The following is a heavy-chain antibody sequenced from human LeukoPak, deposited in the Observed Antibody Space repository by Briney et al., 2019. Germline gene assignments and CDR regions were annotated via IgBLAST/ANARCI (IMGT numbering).Heavy chain of an antibody. CDR2: IYYSGST. J-gene: IGHJ4*02. Sequence: PSETLSLTCTVSGGSISSYYWSWIRQPPGKGLEWIGYIYYSGSTNYNPSLKSRVTISVDTSKNQFSLKLSSVTAADTAVYYCARGYDFWNARPHFDYWGQGTLVTVSS. CDR1: GGSISSYY. CDR3: ARGYDFWNARPHFDY. D-gene: IGHD3-3*01. V-gene: IGHV4-59*01.